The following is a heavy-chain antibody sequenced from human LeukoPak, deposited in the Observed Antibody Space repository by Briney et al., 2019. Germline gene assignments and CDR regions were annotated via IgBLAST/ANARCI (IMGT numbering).Heavy chain of an antibody. V-gene: IGHV3-30-3*01. Sequence: PGGSLRLSCAASGFTISSYAMHWVRQAPGKGLAWVAVISYDGSNKYYADSVKGRFTISRDNSKNTLYLQMNSLRAEDTAVYYCARVVGATQQYYFDYWGQGTLVTVSS. CDR3: ARVVGATQQYYFDY. J-gene: IGHJ4*02. CDR1: GFTISSYA. D-gene: IGHD1-26*01. CDR2: ISYDGSNK.